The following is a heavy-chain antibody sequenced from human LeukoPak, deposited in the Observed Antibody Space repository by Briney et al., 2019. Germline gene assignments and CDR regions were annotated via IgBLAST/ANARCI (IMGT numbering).Heavy chain of an antibody. CDR1: VGTFSSFT. V-gene: IGHV1-69*13. CDR2: IIPIFGST. Sequence: SVKISCKVSVGTFSSFTITWVRQATGQGLEWMGGIIPIFGSTNYAQKFQGRVTNTADDSTSTAYMELTSLTSDDTAVYYCARGHDDGDYVPYTDWGQGTLVIVSS. CDR3: ARGHDDGDYVPYTD. J-gene: IGHJ4*02. D-gene: IGHD4-17*01.